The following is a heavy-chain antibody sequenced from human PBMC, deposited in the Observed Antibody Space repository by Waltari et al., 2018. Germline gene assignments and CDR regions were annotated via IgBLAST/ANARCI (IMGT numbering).Heavy chain of an antibody. CDR1: GGSFSGYY. V-gene: IGHV4-34*01. Sequence: QVQLQQWGAGLLKPSETLSLTCAVYGGSFSGYYWSWIRPPPGKGLEWIGEINHSGSTNYNPSLKSRVTISVDTSKNQFSLKLSSVTAADTAVYYCARGRGYSYGYYFDYWGQGTLVTVSS. CDR3: ARGRGYSYGYYFDY. D-gene: IGHD5-18*01. CDR2: INHSGST. J-gene: IGHJ4*02.